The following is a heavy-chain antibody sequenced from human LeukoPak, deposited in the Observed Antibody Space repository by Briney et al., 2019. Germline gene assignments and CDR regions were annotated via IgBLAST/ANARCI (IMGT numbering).Heavy chain of an antibody. CDR2: ISSSSSYI. D-gene: IGHD2-21*01. V-gene: IGHV3-21*04. J-gene: IGHJ4*02. Sequence: GGSLRLSCAASGFTFSSYSMNWVRQAPGKGLEWVSSISSSSSYIYYADSVKGRFTISRDKSKNTLYLQMNSLRAEDTAVYYCARDALGGGDGIDYWGQGTLVTVSS. CDR1: GFTFSSYS. CDR3: ARDALGGGDGIDY.